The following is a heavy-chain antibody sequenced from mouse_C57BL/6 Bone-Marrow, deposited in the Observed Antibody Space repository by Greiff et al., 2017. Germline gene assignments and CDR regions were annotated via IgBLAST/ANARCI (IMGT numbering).Heavy chain of an antibody. CDR3: ARRIHYYGSSSFAY. Sequence: QVQLKQSGAELARPGASVKLSCKASGYTFTSYGISWVKQRTGKGLEWIGEIYPRSGNTYYNEKFKGKATLTADKSSSTAYMELRSLTSEDSAVYFCARRIHYYGSSSFAYWGQGTLVTVSA. V-gene: IGHV1-81*01. CDR2: IYPRSGNT. CDR1: GYTFTSYG. D-gene: IGHD1-1*01. J-gene: IGHJ3*01.